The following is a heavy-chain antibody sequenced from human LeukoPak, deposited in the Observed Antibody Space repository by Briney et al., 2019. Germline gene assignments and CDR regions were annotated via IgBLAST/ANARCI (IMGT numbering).Heavy chain of an antibody. CDR1: GGTFSSYA. V-gene: IGHV1-69*13. J-gene: IGHJ6*02. CDR2: IIPIFGTA. D-gene: IGHD3-16*01. Sequence: GASVKVSCKASGGTFSSYAISWVRQAPGQGLEWMGGIIPIFGTANYAQKFQGRVTITADESTSTAYMELSSLRSEDTAVYYCARVWVDGLDVWGQGTTVTVSS. CDR3: ARVWVDGLDV.